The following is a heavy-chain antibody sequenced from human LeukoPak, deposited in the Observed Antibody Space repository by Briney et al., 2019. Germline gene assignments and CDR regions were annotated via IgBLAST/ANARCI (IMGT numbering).Heavy chain of an antibody. CDR2: FSYNVHS. CDR3: ARLPAAGTGPDY. D-gene: IGHD6-13*01. J-gene: IGHJ4*02. CDR1: GGSVSSSNYY. V-gene: IGHV4-61*01. Sequence: PSETLSLTCTVSGGSVSSSNYYSSWIRQPPGKGLEWAGFFSYNVHSDYNPSLKSRVTISVDTSKNQFCLRLSSVTAADTAIYYCARLPAAGTGPDYWGQGTLVTVSS.